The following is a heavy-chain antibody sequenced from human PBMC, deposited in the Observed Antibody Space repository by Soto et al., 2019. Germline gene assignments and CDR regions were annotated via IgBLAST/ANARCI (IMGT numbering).Heavy chain of an antibody. Sequence: GGSLRLSCAASGFTFSSYSMNWVRQAPGRGLEWVSSISSSSSYIYYADSVKGRFTISRDNAKNSLYLQMNSLRAEDTAVYYCARGQKCSSTSCYGDVFFGAFDIWGQGTMVTVS. D-gene: IGHD2-2*01. J-gene: IGHJ3*02. CDR1: GFTFSSYS. CDR3: ARGQKCSSTSCYGDVFFGAFDI. V-gene: IGHV3-21*01. CDR2: ISSSSSYI.